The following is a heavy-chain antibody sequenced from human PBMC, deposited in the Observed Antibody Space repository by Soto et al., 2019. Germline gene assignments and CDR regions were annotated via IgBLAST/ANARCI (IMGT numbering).Heavy chain of an antibody. CDR3: TRLFADGDAFDI. J-gene: IGHJ3*02. V-gene: IGHV3-73*01. CDR1: GSTFSGSA. CDR2: FRSKVNNYAT. Sequence: EVQLVESGGGLVQPGRYLKLSCAASGSTFSGSAIHWVRQASGNGLEWDGRFRSKVNNYATAYAASVKGRFIISRDDSKKTASLQMHSLQPEDTAVYYCTRLFADGDAFDIWGQGTMVTVSS.